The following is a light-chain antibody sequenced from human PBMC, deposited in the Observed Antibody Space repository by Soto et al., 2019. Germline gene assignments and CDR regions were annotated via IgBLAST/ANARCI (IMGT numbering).Light chain of an antibody. CDR3: QQANSFPWT. J-gene: IGKJ1*01. CDR2: AAS. Sequence: DIQMTQSPSSLSASVGDRFTMTCRASQSISSYLNWYQQKPGKAPKLLIYAASSLQSGVPSRFSGSGSGTDFTLTITYLQPEDFATYYCQQANSFPWTFGQGTKVDIK. V-gene: IGKV1-39*01. CDR1: QSISSY.